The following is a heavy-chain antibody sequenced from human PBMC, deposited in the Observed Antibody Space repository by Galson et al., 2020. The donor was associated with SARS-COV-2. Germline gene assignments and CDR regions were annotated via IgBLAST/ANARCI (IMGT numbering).Heavy chain of an antibody. V-gene: IGHV1-2*02. D-gene: IGHD5-12*01. CDR2: ISPNSGDT. CDR3: ARLDILDY. J-gene: IGHJ4*02. CDR1: GYTFTAYY. Sequence: ASVKVSCKASGYTFTAYYIHWVRQAPGQGLEWMGWISPNSGDTNLAQKFQGRVTMTRDTSINTAYMEVTRLRSDDTAVYYCARLDILDYWGQGALVTV.